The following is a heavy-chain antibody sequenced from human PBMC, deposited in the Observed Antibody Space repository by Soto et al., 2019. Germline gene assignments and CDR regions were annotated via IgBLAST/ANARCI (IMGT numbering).Heavy chain of an antibody. CDR3: ARTDCSSSDGPRYLLGAVTMDD. D-gene: IGHD2-2*01. CDR2: VWYDGTDK. CDR1: GFPFSTHA. J-gene: IGHJ4*02. V-gene: IGHV3-33*01. Sequence: PGVSLRLSCAASGFPFSTHAMHWVRQAPGKGLEWVAVVWYDGTDKNYADSVKGRFTISRDNSKSTLYLQMDHLRVEDTGVYHCARTDCSSSDGPRYLLGAVTMDDWVQGNPVTVYS.